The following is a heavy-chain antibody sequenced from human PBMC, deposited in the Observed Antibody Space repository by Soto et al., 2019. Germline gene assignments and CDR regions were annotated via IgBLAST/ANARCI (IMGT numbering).Heavy chain of an antibody. CDR2: INISNGNT. CDR3: AKCTSTSCHLGSDY. D-gene: IGHD2-2*01. Sequence: ASVKVSCKASGYTFKSYQIYWVRQAPGQRLECMGWINISNGNTEYSQHFQGRVTMTRDNSKSALYLQMNSLRPEDTAVYYCAKCTSTSCHLGSDYWGRGTLVTVSS. J-gene: IGHJ4*02. CDR1: GYTFKSYQ. V-gene: IGHV1-3*04.